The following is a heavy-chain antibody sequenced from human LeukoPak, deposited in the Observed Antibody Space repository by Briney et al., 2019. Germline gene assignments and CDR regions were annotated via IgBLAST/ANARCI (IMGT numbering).Heavy chain of an antibody. CDR3: ATKQWLAPPPDS. CDR1: GFTFRKYW. D-gene: IGHD6-19*01. V-gene: IGHV3-74*01. CDR2: INTDGTVT. Sequence: GGSLRLSCAASGFTFRKYWMQWVRHAPGKGLESVSRINTDGTVTTYADSVKGRFTVSRDNADNTMFLQMNSVRDEDTAVYYCATKQWLAPPPDSWGQGTPVTVSS. J-gene: IGHJ4*02.